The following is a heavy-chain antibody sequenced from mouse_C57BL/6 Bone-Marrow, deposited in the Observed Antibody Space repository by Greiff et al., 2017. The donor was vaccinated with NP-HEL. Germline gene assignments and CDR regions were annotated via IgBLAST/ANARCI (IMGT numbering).Heavy chain of an antibody. J-gene: IGHJ1*03. CDR2: IDPETGGT. Sequence: VQLQESGAELVRPGASVTLSCEASGYTFTDYEMHWVKQTPVHGLEWIGAIDPETGGTAYNQKFKGKAILTADKSSSTAYMELRSLTSEDSAVYYCTRWGMVTTRYFDVWGTGTTVTVSS. V-gene: IGHV1-15*01. D-gene: IGHD2-2*01. CDR3: TRWGMVTTRYFDV. CDR1: GYTFTDYE.